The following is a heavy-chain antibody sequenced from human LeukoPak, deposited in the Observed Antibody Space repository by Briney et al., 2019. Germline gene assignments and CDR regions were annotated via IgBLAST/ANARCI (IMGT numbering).Heavy chain of an antibody. J-gene: IGHJ6*02. CDR2: IGAAGGAT. V-gene: IGHV3-23*01. CDR1: GFIFSSYA. D-gene: IGHD2-21*02. Sequence: GGSLRLSCAASGFIFSSYAMSWVRQAPGKGLEWVSVIGAAGGATYYADSVKGRFTVSRDNSKNTLYLQMNSLRAEDTAVYYCAKVRVAVIRLYQRGMDVWGQGTTVTVSS. CDR3: AKVRVAVIRLYQRGMDV.